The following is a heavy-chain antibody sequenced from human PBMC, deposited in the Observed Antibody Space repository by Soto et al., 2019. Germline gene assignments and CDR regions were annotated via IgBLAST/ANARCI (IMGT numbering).Heavy chain of an antibody. CDR2: IVFGSGNT. CDR3: AAESPVVQCSEGAYNYYYGMDV. Sequence: SVKVSCKASGFTLSKSAVQWVRQARGQRLEWIGWIVFGSGNTDYAQKFQERVTITRDMSTSAAYMEVSSLISDDTAVYYCAAESPVVQCSEGAYNYYYGMDVWGPGTTVTVSS. D-gene: IGHD3-10*02. J-gene: IGHJ6*02. CDR1: GFTLSKSA. V-gene: IGHV1-58*01.